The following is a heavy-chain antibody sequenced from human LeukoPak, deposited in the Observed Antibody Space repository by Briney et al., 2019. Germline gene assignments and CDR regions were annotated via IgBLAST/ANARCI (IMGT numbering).Heavy chain of an antibody. D-gene: IGHD2-8*01. Sequence: GWSLRLSCAASGLNFRDYWMTWVRQAPGKGLEWVANINPDGSEGFHVGSVLDRFTISRDNAKPSLFLQMNSLRVEDTAVYYCARPLIRVFHYWGQGTLVTVSS. V-gene: IGHV3-7*03. J-gene: IGHJ4*02. CDR3: ARPLIRVFHY. CDR2: INPDGSEG. CDR1: GLNFRDYW.